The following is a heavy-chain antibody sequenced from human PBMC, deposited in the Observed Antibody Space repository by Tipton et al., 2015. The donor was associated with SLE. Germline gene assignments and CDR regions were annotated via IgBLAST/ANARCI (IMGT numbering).Heavy chain of an antibody. CDR3: AREYYYDSSGYCFDY. CDR1: GFTFSSYS. CDR2: IGSSSSYI. V-gene: IGHV3-21*01. D-gene: IGHD3-22*01. Sequence: SLRLSCAASGFTFSSYSMNWVRQAPGKGLEWVSSIGSSSSYIYYADSVKGRFTISRDNAKNSLYLQMNSLRAEDTAVYYCAREYYYDSSGYCFDYWGQGTLVTVSS. J-gene: IGHJ4*02.